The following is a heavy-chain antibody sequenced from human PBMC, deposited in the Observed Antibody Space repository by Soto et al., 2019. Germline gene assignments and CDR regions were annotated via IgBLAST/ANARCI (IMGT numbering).Heavy chain of an antibody. J-gene: IGHJ6*02. CDR2: INSDGSGT. CDR1: GFTFNSHW. CDR3: ARGQAGRGTSWGRDV. Sequence: EVQLVESGGGLVQPGGSLRLSCAASGFTFNSHWMHWVRQGPGKGLMWVSRINSDGSGTSYADSVRGRFTTSRDDAENTLYLQMNSLTAEDTAEYYCARGQAGRGTSWGRDVWGHGTTVTVSS. V-gene: IGHV3-74*01. D-gene: IGHD3-16*01.